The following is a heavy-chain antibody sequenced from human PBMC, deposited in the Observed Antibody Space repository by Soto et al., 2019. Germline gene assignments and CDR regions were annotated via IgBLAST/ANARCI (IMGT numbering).Heavy chain of an antibody. V-gene: IGHV3-15*07. J-gene: IGHJ4*02. D-gene: IGHD2-15*01. CDR2: IKSKTDGGTT. CDR3: TTDRAEYCSGGSCYYPFDY. CDR1: SVSNAW. Sequence: SVSNAWMNWVRQAPGKGLEWVGRIKSKTDGGTTDYAAPVKGRFTISRDDSKNTLYLQMNSLKTEDTAVYYCTTDRAEYCSGGSCYYPFDYWGQGTLVTVSS.